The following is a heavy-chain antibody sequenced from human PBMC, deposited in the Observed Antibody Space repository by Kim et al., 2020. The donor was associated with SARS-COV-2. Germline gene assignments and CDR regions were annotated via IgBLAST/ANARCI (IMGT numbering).Heavy chain of an antibody. J-gene: IGHJ4*02. CDR3: TTLISAAGRGY. CDR2: IKSKTDGEAT. D-gene: IGHD6-13*01. V-gene: IGHV3-15*01. Sequence: GGSLRLSCAASGFPFSNVWMSWVRQAPGRGLEWVGRIKSKTDGEATNYAAPVKGRFTMSRDDSKNTLHLQINSLETEDTGVYYCTTLISAAGRGYWGQGTLVPVSS. CDR1: GFPFSNVW.